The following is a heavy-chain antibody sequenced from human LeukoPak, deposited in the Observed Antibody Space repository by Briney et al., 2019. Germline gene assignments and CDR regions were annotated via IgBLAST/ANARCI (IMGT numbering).Heavy chain of an antibody. CDR1: GYSFTDYW. J-gene: IGHJ6*02. CDR2: IFPGDFEL. V-gene: IGHV5-51*01. Sequence: GESLKISCKGSGYSFTDYWIGWVGQMPGKDLEWMGIIFPGDFELKYTPSFQGQVIISVDKSIDTAYLQWSSLQASDTAMYYCARHGLEGCRGGMCYRSFHYYGMDVWGQGTTVTVSS. D-gene: IGHD2-15*01. CDR3: ARHGLEGCRGGMCYRSFHYYGMDV.